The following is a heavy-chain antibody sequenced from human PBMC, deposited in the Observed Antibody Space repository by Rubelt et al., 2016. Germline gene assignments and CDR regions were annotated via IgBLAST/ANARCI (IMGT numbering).Heavy chain of an antibody. CDR3: ARAPPYCSSTSCSYFQH. CDR2: IYYSGST. CDR1: GFTFSSYA. Sequence: VQLVESGGGLVQPGGSRRLSCAASGFTFSSYAMSWVRQAPGKGLEWIGSIYYSGSTYYNPSLKSRVTISVDTAKNQFSLKRSSVTAADTAVYYCARAPPYCSSTSCSYFQHWGQGTLVTVSS. J-gene: IGHJ1*01. V-gene: IGHV4-38-2*01. D-gene: IGHD2-2*01.